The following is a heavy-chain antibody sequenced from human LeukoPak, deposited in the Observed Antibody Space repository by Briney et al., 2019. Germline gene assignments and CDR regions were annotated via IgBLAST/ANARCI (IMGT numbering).Heavy chain of an antibody. V-gene: IGHV3-9*01. CDR2: ISWNSAST. CDR3: AKALGLGYCSGGSCYEFHY. CDR1: GFTFGDYA. D-gene: IGHD2-15*01. Sequence: GGSLRLSCAASGFTFGDYAMHWVRQAPGKGLEWVSGISWNSASTAYADSVKGRFTISRDNAENSLYLQMNSLKTEDTALYYCAKALGLGYCSGGSCYEFHYWGQGTLVTVSS. J-gene: IGHJ4*02.